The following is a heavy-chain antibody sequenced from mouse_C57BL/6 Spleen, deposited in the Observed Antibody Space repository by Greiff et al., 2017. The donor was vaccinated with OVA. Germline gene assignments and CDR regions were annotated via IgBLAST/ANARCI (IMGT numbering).Heavy chain of an antibody. J-gene: IGHJ2*01. V-gene: IGHV1-7*01. CDR3: ARPNPYFDY. CDR1: GYTFTSYW. Sequence: VQLQQSGAELAKPGASVKLSCKASGYTFTSYWMHWVKQRPGQGLEWIGYINPSSGYTKYNQKFKDKATFTADKSSSTAYMQLSSLTYEDSAVSYCARPNPYFDYWGQGTTLTVSS. CDR2: INPSSGYT.